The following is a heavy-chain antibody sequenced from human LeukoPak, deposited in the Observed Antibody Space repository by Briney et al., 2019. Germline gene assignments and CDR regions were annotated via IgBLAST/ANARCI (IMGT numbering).Heavy chain of an antibody. J-gene: IGHJ4*02. CDR1: GFTSTSSA. CDR3: AADRDYYDSSGYSY. V-gene: IGHV1-58*02. CDR2: IVVGSGDT. Sequence: ASVKVSCKASGFTSTSSAMQWVRQARGQRLEWIGWIVVGSGDTNYAQKFQERVTITRDMSTSTAYMELSSLRSEDTAVYYCAADRDYYDSSGYSYWGQGTLVTVSS. D-gene: IGHD3-22*01.